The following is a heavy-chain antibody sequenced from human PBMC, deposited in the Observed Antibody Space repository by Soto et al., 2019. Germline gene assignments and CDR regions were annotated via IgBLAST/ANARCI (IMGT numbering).Heavy chain of an antibody. D-gene: IGHD4-17*01. J-gene: IGHJ5*02. Sequence: GGSLRLSCAASGFTFSNAWMSWVRQAPGKGLEWVGRIKSKTDGGTTDYAAPVKGRFTISSDDSKNTLYLQMNSLKTEDTAVYYCTTGFTTVTTFNWFDPWGQGTLVTVSS. V-gene: IGHV3-15*01. CDR1: GFTFSNAW. CDR2: IKSKTDGGTT. CDR3: TTGFTTVTTFNWFDP.